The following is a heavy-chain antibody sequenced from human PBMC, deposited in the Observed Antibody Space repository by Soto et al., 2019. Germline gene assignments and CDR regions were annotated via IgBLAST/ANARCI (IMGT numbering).Heavy chain of an antibody. V-gene: IGHV3-49*04. J-gene: IGHJ4*02. Sequence: LRLSCAASGFTFGDYALSWVRQPPGKGLEWVGFIRGKAHGGTTEYAASVKGRFTISRDDSRAIAYLQMSSLKTEDTAVYFCSRAELYSSLDYWGQGTLVTVSS. CDR3: SRAELYSSLDY. D-gene: IGHD6-13*01. CDR1: GFTFGDYA. CDR2: IRGKAHGGTT.